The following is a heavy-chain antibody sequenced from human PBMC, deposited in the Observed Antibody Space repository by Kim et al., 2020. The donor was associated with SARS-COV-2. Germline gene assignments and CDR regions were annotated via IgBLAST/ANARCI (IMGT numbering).Heavy chain of an antibody. D-gene: IGHD3-22*01. V-gene: IGHV3-23*01. CDR1: GFTFSSYA. CDR3: AKPGIDYDSSGYSHTLNWFDP. CDR2: ISGSGGST. J-gene: IGHJ5*02. Sequence: GGSLRLSCAASGFTFSSYAMSWVRQAPGKGLEWVSAISGSGGSTYYADSVKGRFTISRDNSKNTLYLQMNSLRAEDTAVYYCAKPGIDYDSSGYSHTLNWFDPWGQGTLVTVSS.